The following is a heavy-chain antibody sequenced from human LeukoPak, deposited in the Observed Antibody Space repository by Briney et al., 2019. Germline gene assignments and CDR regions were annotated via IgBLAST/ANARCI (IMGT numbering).Heavy chain of an antibody. Sequence: KASETLSLTCAVSGGSISSNSYYWGWIRQPPGKGLQWIGSIYYNGSTYYNPSLKSRVIISVDTSKNQFSLKLSSVTAADTAVYYCARHKMVRGIGYYYYMDVWGKGTTVTISS. D-gene: IGHD3-10*01. J-gene: IGHJ6*03. CDR3: ARHKMVRGIGYYYYMDV. CDR2: IYYNGST. CDR1: GGSISSNSYY. V-gene: IGHV4-39*01.